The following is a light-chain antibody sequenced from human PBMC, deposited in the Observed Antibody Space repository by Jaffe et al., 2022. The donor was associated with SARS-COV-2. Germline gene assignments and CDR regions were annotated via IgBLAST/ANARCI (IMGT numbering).Light chain of an antibody. Sequence: QSVLTQPPSASGTPGQRVTISCSGSGSNIGTNTVSWYQHFPGTAPKVLIYSNDQRPSGVPDRFSGSKSGTSASLAISGLQSEDEADYICAAWDDTLNGVVFGGGTRLTVL. J-gene: IGLJ2*01. CDR1: GSNIGTNT. V-gene: IGLV1-44*01. CDR2: SND. CDR3: AAWDDTLNGVV.